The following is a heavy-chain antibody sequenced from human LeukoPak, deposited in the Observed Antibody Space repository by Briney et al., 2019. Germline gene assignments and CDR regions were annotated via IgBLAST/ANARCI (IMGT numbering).Heavy chain of an antibody. CDR1: GGSFSGYY. Sequence: SETLSLTCAVYGGSFSGYYWSWIRQPPGKGLEWIGEINHSGSTNYNPSLKSRVTISVGTSKNQFSLKLSSVTAADTAVYYCAREPARGTRSYYFDYWGQGTLVTVSS. D-gene: IGHD6-13*01. CDR3: AREPARGTRSYYFDY. J-gene: IGHJ4*02. CDR2: INHSGST. V-gene: IGHV4-34*01.